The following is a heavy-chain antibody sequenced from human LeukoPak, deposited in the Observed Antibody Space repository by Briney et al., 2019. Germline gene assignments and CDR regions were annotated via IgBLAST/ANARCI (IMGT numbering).Heavy chain of an antibody. D-gene: IGHD3-22*01. V-gene: IGHV1-69*05. Sequence: ASVKVSCKASGGTFSSYAISWVRQAPGQGLEWMGRIIPIFGTANYAQKFQGRVTTTTDESTSTAYMELSSLRSEDTAVYYCARDQAITMIVDRAFDIWGQGTMVTVSS. J-gene: IGHJ3*02. CDR3: ARDQAITMIVDRAFDI. CDR2: IIPIFGTA. CDR1: GGTFSSYA.